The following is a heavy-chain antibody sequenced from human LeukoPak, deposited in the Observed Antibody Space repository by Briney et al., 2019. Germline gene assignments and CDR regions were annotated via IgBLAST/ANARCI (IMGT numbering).Heavy chain of an antibody. J-gene: IGHJ6*02. Sequence: SETLSLACSVSGGSITSYYWSWIRQPPGKGLEWIGYIYDSGSTNYNPSLKSRVTTSVDTSKNQFSLKLSSVTAADTAVYYCARFSTSYYYGMDVWGQGTTVTVSS. D-gene: IGHD2/OR15-2a*01. V-gene: IGHV4-59*01. CDR2: IYDSGST. CDR1: GGSITSYY. CDR3: ARFSTSYYYGMDV.